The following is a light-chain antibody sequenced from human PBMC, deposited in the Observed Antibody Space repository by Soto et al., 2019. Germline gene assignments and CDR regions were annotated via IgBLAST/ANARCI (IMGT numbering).Light chain of an antibody. CDR1: QGISSY. V-gene: IGKV1-9*01. J-gene: IGKJ5*01. CDR3: QQRNSYPIT. CDR2: TAS. Sequence: DIQLTQSPSFLSASVGDRVTITCRASQGISSYLAWYQQKPGKAPNLLIHTASTLQGGVPSRYSGSEYGTEFTLTNSNLQPEDFATYYCQQRNSYPITFGQGTRLEIK.